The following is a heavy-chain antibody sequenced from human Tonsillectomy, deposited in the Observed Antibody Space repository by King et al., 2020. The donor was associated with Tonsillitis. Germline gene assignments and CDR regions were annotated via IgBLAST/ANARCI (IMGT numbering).Heavy chain of an antibody. Sequence: QLQESGPGLVKPSETLSLTCAVSGYSISSGYYWGWIWQPPGKGLEWIGSIYHSGSTYYNPSLKSRVTISVDTSKNQFSLKLSSVTAADTAVYYCASLPNYWGQGTLVTVSS. V-gene: IGHV4-38-2*01. CDR1: GYSISSGYY. J-gene: IGHJ4*02. CDR2: IYHSGST. CDR3: ASLPNY.